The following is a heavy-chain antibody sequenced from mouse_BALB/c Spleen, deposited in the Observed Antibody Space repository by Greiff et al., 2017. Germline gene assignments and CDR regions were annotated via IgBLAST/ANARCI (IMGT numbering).Heavy chain of an antibody. CDR1: GYNFTSYW. V-gene: IGHV1-55*01. CDR3: AREGRGPFAY. Sequence: QVQLQQPGAELVKPGTSVKLSCKASGYNFTSYWINWVKLRPGQGLEWIGDIYPGSGSTNYNEKFKSKATLTVDTSSSTAYMQLSSLASEDSALYYCAREGRGPFAYWGQGTLVTVSA. CDR2: IYPGSGST. J-gene: IGHJ3*01.